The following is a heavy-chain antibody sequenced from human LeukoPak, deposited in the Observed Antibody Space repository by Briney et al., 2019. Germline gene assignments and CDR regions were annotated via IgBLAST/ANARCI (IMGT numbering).Heavy chain of an antibody. CDR3: ARDPSNSGYDYLYYFDY. CDR2: INPDNGGT. V-gene: IGHV1-2*02. Sequence: GASVKVSCKASGYTFTGYYMHWVCQAPGQGLEWMGWINPDNGGTNYAQKFQGRVTMTRDMSISTAYMELSRLRSDDTAVYYCARDPSNSGYDYLYYFDYWGQGTLVTVSS. D-gene: IGHD5-12*01. CDR1: GYTFTGYY. J-gene: IGHJ4*02.